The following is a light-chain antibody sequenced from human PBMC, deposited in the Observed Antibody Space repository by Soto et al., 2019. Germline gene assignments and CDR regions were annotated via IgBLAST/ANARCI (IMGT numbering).Light chain of an antibody. J-gene: IGLJ2*01. CDR1: SSDFGDDKY. V-gene: IGLV2-14*01. Sequence: QSVLTQPASVSGSPGQSITVSCTGSSSDFGDDKYVSWYQQQPGKGPNLLIYGVNSRPSGASDRFSGSKSGNTASLTISGLQADDEADYYCTSFTTSSSLVFGGGTKVTVL. CDR2: GVN. CDR3: TSFTTSSSLV.